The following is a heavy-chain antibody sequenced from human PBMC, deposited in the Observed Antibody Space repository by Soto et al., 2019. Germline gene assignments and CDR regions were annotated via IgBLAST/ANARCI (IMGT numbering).Heavy chain of an antibody. D-gene: IGHD2-2*01. Sequence: GASVNGSLKSSGYTFSGCSIHWVRRAPGQRLEWMGWINGGNGDTKYSQKFQGRVTITRDTSASTAYMELTSLGSEDTAVYHCARGYCSSTSCQYYFDFWGQGTPVTVSS. CDR1: GYTFSGCS. CDR3: ARGYCSSTSCQYYFDF. J-gene: IGHJ4*02. CDR2: INGGNGDT. V-gene: IGHV1-3*01.